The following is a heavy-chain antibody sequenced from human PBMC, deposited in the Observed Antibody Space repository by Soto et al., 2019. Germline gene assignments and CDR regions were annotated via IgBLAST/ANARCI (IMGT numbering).Heavy chain of an antibody. CDR1: GYTFTSYD. D-gene: IGHD1-26*01. CDR3: ARQWELSGYYYGMDV. Sequence: QVQLVQSGAEVKKPGASVKVSCKASGYTFTSYDINWVRQATGQGLEWMGWMSPNSGNTGYAQKFQGRVTMTRDTSISTAYMELSSLRSEDTAVHYCARQWELSGYYYGMDVWGQGTTVTVSS. V-gene: IGHV1-8*01. CDR2: MSPNSGNT. J-gene: IGHJ6*02.